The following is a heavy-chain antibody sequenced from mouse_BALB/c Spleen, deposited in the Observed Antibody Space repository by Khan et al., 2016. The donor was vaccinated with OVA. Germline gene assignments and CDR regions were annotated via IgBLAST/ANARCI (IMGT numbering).Heavy chain of an antibody. J-gene: IGHJ3*01. CDR3: ARDYWFTY. CDR1: GFTFSNYA. V-gene: IGHV5-6-5*01. Sequence: EVELVESGGDLVKPGGSLKLSCAASGFTFSNYAMSWVRQTPEKRLEWVASISSGGTTYFPDSVKGRFTISRDNGRNILYLQMSSLRSEDPAMYYCARDYWFTYWGQGTLVTVSA. CDR2: ISSGGTT.